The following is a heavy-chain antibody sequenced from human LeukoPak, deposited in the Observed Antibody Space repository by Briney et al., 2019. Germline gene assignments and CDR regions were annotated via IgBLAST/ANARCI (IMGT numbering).Heavy chain of an antibody. Sequence: PGGSLRLSCAASGFTVSSNYMSWVRQAPGKGLEWVANIKQDGSDKYYVDSVKGRFTISRDNAKNSLYLQMNSLRAEDTAVYYCAREGSGTSFDYWGQGTLVTVSS. D-gene: IGHD2-2*01. CDR2: IKQDGSDK. J-gene: IGHJ4*02. CDR3: AREGSGTSFDY. CDR1: GFTVSSNY. V-gene: IGHV3-7*05.